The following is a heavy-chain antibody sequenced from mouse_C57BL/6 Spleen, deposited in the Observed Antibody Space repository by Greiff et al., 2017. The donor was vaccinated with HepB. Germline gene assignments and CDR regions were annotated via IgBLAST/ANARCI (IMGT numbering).Heavy chain of an antibody. V-gene: IGHV1-80*01. CDR2: IYPGDGDT. CDR3: ARPGYYGSSYDWFAY. CDR1: GYAFSSYW. Sequence: VQLQQSGAELVKPGASVKISCKASGYAFSSYWMNWVKQRPGKGLEWIGQIYPGDGDTNYNGKFKGKATLTADKSSSTAYMQLSSLTSEDSAVYFCARPGYYGSSYDWFAYWGQGTLVTVSA. J-gene: IGHJ3*01. D-gene: IGHD1-1*01.